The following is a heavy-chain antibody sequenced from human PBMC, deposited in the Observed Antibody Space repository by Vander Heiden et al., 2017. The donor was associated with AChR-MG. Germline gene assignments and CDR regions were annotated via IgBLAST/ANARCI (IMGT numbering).Heavy chain of an antibody. D-gene: IGHD3-16*01. CDR1: GGSIRSSNYF. CDR2: LYYGGST. CDR3: ARLRGIDY. Sequence: QLQLQESGPGLVKPSETLSLTCTVSGGSIRSSNYFWGWIRQPPGKGLEWIGTLYYGGSTYYNPSLKSRVTISVDTSKNQFSLKLSSVTATDTAIYYCARLRGIDYWGQGTLVTVSS. V-gene: IGHV4-39*01. J-gene: IGHJ4*02.